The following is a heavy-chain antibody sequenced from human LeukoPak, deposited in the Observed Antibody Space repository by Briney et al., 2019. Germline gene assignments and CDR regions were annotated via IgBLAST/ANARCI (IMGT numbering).Heavy chain of an antibody. CDR1: GFTVSSNY. Sequence: GGSLRLSCAASGFTVSSNYMSWVRQAPGKGLEWVSVIYSGGSTYYADSVKGRFTISRDNSKNTLYLQMNSLRAEDTAVYYCATSPTTVTEDGRVYWGQGTLVTVSS. CDR3: ATSPTTVTEDGRVY. D-gene: IGHD4-17*01. V-gene: IGHV3-53*01. CDR2: IYSGGST. J-gene: IGHJ4*02.